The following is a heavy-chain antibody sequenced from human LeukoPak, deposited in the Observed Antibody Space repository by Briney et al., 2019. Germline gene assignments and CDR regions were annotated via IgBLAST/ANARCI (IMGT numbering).Heavy chain of an antibody. CDR1: GNSINSVDL. Sequence: SETMSLTCTDSGNSINSVDLWSWVRQPPGKGLEWIREMYLSGTTHSNPSVKSRVTISIDKSKNQFFLNLSSVTAADTAVYYCAGLVGRYSSGLYYYYFDYWGQGTLVTVSS. CDR3: AGLVGRYSSGLYYYYFDY. V-gene: IGHV4-4*02. CDR2: MYLSGTT. D-gene: IGHD3-22*01. J-gene: IGHJ4*02.